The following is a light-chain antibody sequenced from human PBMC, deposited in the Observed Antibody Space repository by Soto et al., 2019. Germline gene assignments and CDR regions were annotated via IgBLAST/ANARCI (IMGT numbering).Light chain of an antibody. Sequence: DIQLTQSPSSLSASVGDRVTITCRASQTVSRNLNWYQQKPGEAPKLLMYVVSSLQGGVPSRFSGSESGTDYTLTISSLQPDDFATYYCQQSYSIPYTFGLGTKLEIK. CDR2: VVS. CDR1: QTVSRN. J-gene: IGKJ2*01. V-gene: IGKV1-39*01. CDR3: QQSYSIPYT.